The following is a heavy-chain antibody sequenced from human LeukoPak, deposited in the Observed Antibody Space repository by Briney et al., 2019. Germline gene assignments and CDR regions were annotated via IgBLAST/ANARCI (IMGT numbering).Heavy chain of an antibody. CDR3: ARLPSAYGTSSFLDY. V-gene: IGHV4-34*01. CDR2: INHSGST. CDR1: GFIFSSYA. D-gene: IGHD6-6*01. J-gene: IGHJ4*02. Sequence: GSLRLSCAASGFIFSSYAMSWVRQAPGMGLEWIGEINHSGSTNYNPSLKSRVTISVDTSKNQFSLKLSSVTAADTAVYYCARLPSAYGTSSFLDYWGQGTLVTVSS.